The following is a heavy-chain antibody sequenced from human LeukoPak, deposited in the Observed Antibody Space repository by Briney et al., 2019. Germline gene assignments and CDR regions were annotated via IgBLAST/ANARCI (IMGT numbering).Heavy chain of an antibody. Sequence: GGSLRLSCVASGFTFSSYGMSWVRQAPGKGLEWVSYVSATGYTTSYADSVKGRFTISRDNSKNTLYLQMNSLRAEDTAVYYCAKVRGGSYYIGYFDYWGQGTLVTVSS. V-gene: IGHV3-23*01. CDR1: GFTFSSYG. CDR3: AKVRGGSYYIGYFDY. CDR2: VSATGYTT. D-gene: IGHD1-26*01. J-gene: IGHJ4*02.